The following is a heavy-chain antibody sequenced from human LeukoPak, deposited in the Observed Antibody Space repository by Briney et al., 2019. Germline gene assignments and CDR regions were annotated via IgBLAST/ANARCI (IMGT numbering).Heavy chain of an antibody. Sequence: ASVNVSCKTSGYAFTGYYLHWVRQAPGQGLEWMGWINPNTGDTTYAQKFQGRVTMTRDTSISTAYMELASLTSDDTAVYYCEREDFWGQGTLVIVSS. V-gene: IGHV1-2*02. CDR3: EREDF. CDR1: GYAFTGYY. CDR2: INPNTGDT. D-gene: IGHD2/OR15-2a*01. J-gene: IGHJ4*02.